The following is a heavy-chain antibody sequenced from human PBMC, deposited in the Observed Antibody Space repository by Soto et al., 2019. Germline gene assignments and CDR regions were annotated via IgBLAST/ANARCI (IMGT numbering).Heavy chain of an antibody. CDR1: GFTFSSYG. Sequence: QVQLVESGGGVVQPGRSLRLSCAAPGFTFSSYGMHWVRQAPGKGLAWVAVIWYDGSNKNYADSVKSRFTISRDNSKNTLFLQMKSLGAEDTAVYYCARADIVVVPASISGPRYHYCMDVWGQGTAVTVSS. D-gene: IGHD2-2*01. CDR2: IWYDGSNK. J-gene: IGHJ6*02. CDR3: ARADIVVVPASISGPRYHYCMDV. V-gene: IGHV3-33*01.